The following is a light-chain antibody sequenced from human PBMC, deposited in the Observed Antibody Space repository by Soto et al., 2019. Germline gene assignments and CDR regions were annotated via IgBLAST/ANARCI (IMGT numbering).Light chain of an antibody. CDR3: QTWGTGIHYV. Sequence: QPVLTQSTSASASLGASVKRPCTLSSGHTSYAIAWHQQQPENGPRYLMKLNSEGSHSKGDGIPDRFSGSSSGAERYLTISCFQSEGEAEYYCQTWGTGIHYVFGTGTKLTVL. CDR1: SGHTSYA. J-gene: IGLJ1*01. CDR2: LNSEGSH. V-gene: IGLV4-69*01.